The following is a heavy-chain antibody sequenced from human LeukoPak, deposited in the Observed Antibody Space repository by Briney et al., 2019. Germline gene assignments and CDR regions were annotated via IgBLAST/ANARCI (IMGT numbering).Heavy chain of an antibody. D-gene: IGHD3-10*01. CDR3: ASWFGENDALDI. CDR2: INPSGGST. CDR1: GYTFTSQY. Sequence: GASVKVSCKASGYTFTSQYVHWVRRAPGRGREWMGIINPSGGSTRYAQKFQGRVTMTRDTSTSTVYMELKRLRSEDTAVYYCASWFGENDALDIWGQGTMVTVSS. V-gene: IGHV1-46*01. J-gene: IGHJ3*02.